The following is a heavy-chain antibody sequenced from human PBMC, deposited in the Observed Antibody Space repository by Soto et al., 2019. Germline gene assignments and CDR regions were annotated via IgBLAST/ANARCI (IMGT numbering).Heavy chain of an antibody. V-gene: IGHV1-69*13. CDR3: ARDRRDYYDSSGYRYFDY. CDR1: GGTFSSYA. CDR2: IIPIFGTA. J-gene: IGHJ4*02. Sequence: GASVKVSCKASGGTFSSYAISWVRQAPGQGLEWMGGIIPIFGTANYAQKFQGRVTITADESTSTAYMELSSLRSEGTAVYYCARDRRDYYDSSGYRYFDYWGQGTLVTVSS. D-gene: IGHD3-22*01.